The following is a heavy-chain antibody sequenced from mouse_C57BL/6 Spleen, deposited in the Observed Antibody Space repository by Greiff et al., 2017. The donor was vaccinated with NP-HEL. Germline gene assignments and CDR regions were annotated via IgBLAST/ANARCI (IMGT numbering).Heavy chain of an antibody. Sequence: EVKLMESGPGLVKPSQSLSLTCSVTGYSITSGYYWNWIRQFPGNKLEWMGYISYDGSNNYNPSLKNRISITRDTSKNQFFLKLNSVTTEDTATYYCARDTAQARGFFDYWGQGTTLTVSS. V-gene: IGHV3-6*01. CDR3: ARDTAQARGFFDY. J-gene: IGHJ2*01. D-gene: IGHD3-2*02. CDR2: ISYDGSN. CDR1: GYSITSGYY.